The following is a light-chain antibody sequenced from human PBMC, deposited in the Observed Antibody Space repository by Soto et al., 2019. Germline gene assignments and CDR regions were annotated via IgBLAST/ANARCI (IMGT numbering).Light chain of an antibody. CDR3: QQSYSTPFT. V-gene: IGKV1-39*01. CDR1: QTISIY. Sequence: DIQMTQSPSSLSASVGDRVTIACRASQTISIYLNWYQQKPGKAPNLLIYAASSLQSGVPSRFSGRGSGTDFTLTISSLQPEDFATYYCQQSYSTPFTFGPGTTVDI. J-gene: IGKJ3*01. CDR2: AAS.